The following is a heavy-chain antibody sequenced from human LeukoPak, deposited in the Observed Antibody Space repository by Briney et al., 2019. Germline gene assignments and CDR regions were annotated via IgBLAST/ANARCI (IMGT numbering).Heavy chain of an antibody. V-gene: IGHV1-2*02. Sequence: ASVKVSCKASGYTFTGYYMHWVRQAPGQGLEWMGWINPNSGGTNYAQKFQGRVTMTRDTSISTAYMELSRLRSDDTAVYYCARDQNCTNGVCYTMVYYYYGMDVWCQGTKV. CDR2: INPNSGGT. CDR1: GYTFTGYY. J-gene: IGHJ6*02. CDR3: ARDQNCTNGVCYTMVYYYYGMDV. D-gene: IGHD2-8*01.